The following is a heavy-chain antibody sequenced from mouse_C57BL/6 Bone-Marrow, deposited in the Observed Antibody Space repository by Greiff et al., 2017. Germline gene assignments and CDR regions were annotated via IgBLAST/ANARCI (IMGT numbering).Heavy chain of an antibody. J-gene: IGHJ1*03. Sequence: EVKLQESGSELVKPGASVKLSCKASGYSFTDYYMHWVKQSNGKSLEWIGVINPNYGTTSYNQKFKGKATLTVDQSSSTAYIQLHSLTSEDSAVYDWAREVRKECYWCFDVWGTGTTVTVSA. CDR1: GYSFTDYY. CDR2: INPNYGTT. CDR3: AREVRKECYWCFDV. V-gene: IGHV1-39*01. D-gene: IGHD2-12*01.